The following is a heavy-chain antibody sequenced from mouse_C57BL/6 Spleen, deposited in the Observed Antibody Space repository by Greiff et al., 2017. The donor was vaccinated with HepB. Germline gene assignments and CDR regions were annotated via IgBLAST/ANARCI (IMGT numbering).Heavy chain of an antibody. CDR3: ARGGFSITTVVANPWYFDV. D-gene: IGHD1-1*01. V-gene: IGHV1-52*01. J-gene: IGHJ1*03. CDR2: IDPSDSET. Sequence: QVQLQQPGAELMRPGSSVKLSCKASGYTFTSYWMHWVKQRPIQGLEWIGNIDPSDSETHYNQKFKDKATLTVDKSSSTAYMQLSSLTSEDSAVYYCARGGFSITTVVANPWYFDVWGTGTTVTVSS. CDR1: GYTFTSYW.